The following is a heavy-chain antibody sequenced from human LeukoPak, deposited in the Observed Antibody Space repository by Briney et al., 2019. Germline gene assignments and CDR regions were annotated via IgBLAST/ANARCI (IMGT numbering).Heavy chain of an antibody. Sequence: GASVKVSCKASGYTFTSYDVIWVRQATGRGLEWMGWMNPNSGNTGYAQKFQGRVTITRNTSVSTAFMELSSLRSEDTAVYYCARAVPGALHCNITSCYSDAYYMDVWGKGTTVTVSS. D-gene: IGHD2-2*02. CDR1: GYTFTSYD. CDR2: MNPNSGNT. J-gene: IGHJ6*03. V-gene: IGHV1-8*03. CDR3: ARAVPGALHCNITSCYSDAYYMDV.